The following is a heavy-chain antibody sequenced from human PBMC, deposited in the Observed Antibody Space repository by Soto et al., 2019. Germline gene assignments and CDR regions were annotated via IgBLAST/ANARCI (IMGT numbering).Heavy chain of an antibody. CDR1: GYSFTSYW. V-gene: IGHV5-51*01. Sequence: GESLKISCKGSGYSFTSYWIGWVRQMPGKGLEWMGIIYPGDSDTRYSPSFQGQVTISDDKSISTAYLQWSSLKASDTAMYYCARVTTYSSGWYSWFDPWGQGTLVTVSS. CDR3: ARVTTYSSGWYSWFDP. J-gene: IGHJ5*02. CDR2: IYPGDSDT. D-gene: IGHD6-19*01.